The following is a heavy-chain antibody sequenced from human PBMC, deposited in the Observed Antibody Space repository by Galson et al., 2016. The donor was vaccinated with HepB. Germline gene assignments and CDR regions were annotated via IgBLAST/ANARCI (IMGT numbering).Heavy chain of an antibody. J-gene: IGHJ4*02. D-gene: IGHD5-18*01. CDR3: ARGHFPAMALYYLDF. CDR1: GGSSSSYS. V-gene: IGHV4-59*01. CDR2: IFYSGTT. Sequence: SETLSLTCTVSGGSSSSYSWNWIRQPPGKALEWIGDIFYSGTTNYNPSLKSRVTISVDTSKNQFSLRLTSVTAADTAVHYCARGHFPAMALYYLDFWGQGTLVTVSS.